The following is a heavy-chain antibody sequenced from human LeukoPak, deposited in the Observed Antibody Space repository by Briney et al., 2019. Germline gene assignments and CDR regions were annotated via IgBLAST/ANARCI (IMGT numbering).Heavy chain of an antibody. D-gene: IGHD3-16*01. J-gene: IGHJ4*02. CDR3: TTDVTRAMITFGD. V-gene: IGHV3-15*01. CDR2: IKSKPDGGTT. Sequence: PGGSLRLSCAASGFTFSNAWMSWVRQAPGKGLEWVGRIKSKPDGGTTDYAAPVKGRFTISRDDSKNTLYLQMNSLKTEDTAVYYCTTDVTRAMITFGDWGQGTLVTVSS. CDR1: GFTFSNAW.